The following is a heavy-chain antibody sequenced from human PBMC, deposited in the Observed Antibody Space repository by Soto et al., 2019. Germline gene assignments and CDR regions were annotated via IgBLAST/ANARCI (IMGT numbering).Heavy chain of an antibody. J-gene: IGHJ4*02. CDR3: ASSYSRGAFDY. CDR2: IYYSGST. Sequence: TSETLSLTCTVSGGSVSSGSYYWSWIRQPPGKGLEWIGYIYYSGSTNYNPSLKSRVTISVDTSKNQFSLKLSSVTAADTAVYYCASSYSRGAFDYWGQGTLVTVSS. V-gene: IGHV4-61*01. CDR1: GGSVSSGSYY. D-gene: IGHD6-13*01.